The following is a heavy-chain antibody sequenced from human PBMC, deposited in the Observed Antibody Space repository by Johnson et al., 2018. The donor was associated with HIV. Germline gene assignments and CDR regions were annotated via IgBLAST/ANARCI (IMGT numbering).Heavy chain of an antibody. CDR1: GFTFSSYA. J-gene: IGHJ3*02. V-gene: IGHV3-30*14. CDR2: ISYDGSNK. D-gene: IGHD1-14*01. CDR3: ARDGMAATKANI. Sequence: QVQLVESGGGVVQPGRSLRLSCAASGFTFSSYAIHWVRQAPGKALEWVAIISYDGSNKYYADSVKGRFTISRDNSKNTLYLQMNSLRAEDTAVYYCARDGMAATKANIWGQGTMVTVSS.